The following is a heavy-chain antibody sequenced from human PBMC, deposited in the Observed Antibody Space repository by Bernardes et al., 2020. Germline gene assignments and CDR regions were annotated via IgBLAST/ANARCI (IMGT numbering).Heavy chain of an antibody. CDR1: GGSFSGYY. Sequence: SETLSLTCAVYGGSFSGYYWSWIRQPPGKGLEWIGEINHNGPTNYNPSLKSRVTISIDTSKNQFSLKPRSVTAADTAVYYCARGSLRYYFAMDVWGEGTTVTVSS. CDR3: ARGSLRYYFAMDV. CDR2: INHNGPT. J-gene: IGHJ6*04. V-gene: IGHV4-34*01.